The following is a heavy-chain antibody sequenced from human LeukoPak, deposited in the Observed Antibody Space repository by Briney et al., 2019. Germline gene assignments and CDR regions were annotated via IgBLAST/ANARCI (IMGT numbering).Heavy chain of an antibody. J-gene: IGHJ4*02. CDR1: GFXFISSS. V-gene: IGHV3-21*01. CDR2: ISSSSTYI. CDR3: ARGGGSVDY. D-gene: IGHD1-26*01. Sequence: PGGSLRLSCAASGFXFISSSINWVRQAPGKGLEWVSSISSSSTYIYYADSVKGRFTISRDNAKNSLYLQMDSLRAEDTAVYFCARGGGSVDYWGQGTLVTVSS.